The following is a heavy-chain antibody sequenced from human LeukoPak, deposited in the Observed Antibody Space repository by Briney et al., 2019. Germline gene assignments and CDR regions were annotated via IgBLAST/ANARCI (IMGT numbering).Heavy chain of an antibody. CDR3: ARNSVGATAY. J-gene: IGHJ4*02. Sequence: SETLSLTCTVSGDSISSSTDYWDWIRQPPGKGLEWIGSIYHSGSTYYNPSLKSRVTISVDTSKNQFSLKLSSVTAADTAVYYCARNSVGATAYWGQGTLVTVSS. CDR1: GDSISSSTDY. D-gene: IGHD1-26*01. CDR2: IYHSGST. V-gene: IGHV4-39*07.